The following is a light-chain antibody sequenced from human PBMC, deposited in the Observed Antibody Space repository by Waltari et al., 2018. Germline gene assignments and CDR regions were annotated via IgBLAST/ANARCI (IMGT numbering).Light chain of an antibody. Sequence: DVVMTQSPLSLPVTLGQPASISCRSSQSLVHSDGNTYLNWFQQRPGQSPRRLIYKVSKRDSGAPDRFSGSGSGTDFTLKISRVEAEDVGVYYCMQGTHWPPITFGQGTRLVIK. CDR1: QSLVHSDGNTY. J-gene: IGKJ5*01. CDR2: KVS. CDR3: MQGTHWPPIT. V-gene: IGKV2-30*02.